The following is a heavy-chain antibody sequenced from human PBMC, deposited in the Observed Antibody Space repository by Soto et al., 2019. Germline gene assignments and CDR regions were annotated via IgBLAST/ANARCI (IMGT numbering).Heavy chain of an antibody. CDR1: GSSVTNNNW. CDR3: TRDEGRCIISGRCPFAY. J-gene: IGHJ4*02. Sequence: QVQLQESGPGLVKPSGTLSLTCRVSGSSVTNNNWWSWVRQPPGKGLEWIGEIYPRGSTNYNPSPKSRVTISVDRAQNQCSLTVTSVAAADMAVYYCTRDEGRCIISGRCPFAYWGQGILVTVSS. CDR2: IYPRGST. V-gene: IGHV4-4*02. D-gene: IGHD3-16*01.